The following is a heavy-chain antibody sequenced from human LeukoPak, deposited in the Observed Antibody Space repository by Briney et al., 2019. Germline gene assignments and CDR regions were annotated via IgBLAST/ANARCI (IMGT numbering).Heavy chain of an antibody. Sequence: GGSLRLSCAASGFTFSSYAMHWVRQAPGKGLEWVAVISYDGSNKYYADSVKGRFTISRDNSKNTLYLQMNSLRAEDTAVYYCAKVGKTENYYGSGRFSYYYYMDVWGKGTTVTISS. V-gene: IGHV3-30*04. CDR2: ISYDGSNK. J-gene: IGHJ6*03. CDR3: AKVGKTENYYGSGRFSYYYYMDV. CDR1: GFTFSSYA. D-gene: IGHD3-10*01.